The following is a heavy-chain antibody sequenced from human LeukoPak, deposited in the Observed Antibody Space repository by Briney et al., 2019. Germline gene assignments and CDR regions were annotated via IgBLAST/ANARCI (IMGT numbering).Heavy chain of an antibody. D-gene: IGHD3-22*01. Sequence: NPSETLSLTCTVSGGSISSGGYYWSWIRQHPGKGLEWIGYIYYSGSTYYNPSLKSRVTISVDTSKNQFSLKLSSVTAADTAVYYCARDVDSSGQDYWGQGTLVTVSS. J-gene: IGHJ4*02. CDR2: IYYSGST. V-gene: IGHV4-31*03. CDR3: ARDVDSSGQDY. CDR1: GGSISSGGYY.